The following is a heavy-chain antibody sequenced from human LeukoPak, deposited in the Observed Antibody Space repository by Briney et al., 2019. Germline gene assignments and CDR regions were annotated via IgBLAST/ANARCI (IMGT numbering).Heavy chain of an antibody. CDR3: AREGVARDGYNYFYFDY. D-gene: IGHD5-24*01. V-gene: IGHV3-7*03. J-gene: IGHJ4*02. Sequence: GGSLRLSCAASGFTFSSYWMSWVRRAPGKGLEWVANIKQDGSEKYYVDSVKGRFTISRDNAKNSLYLQMNSLRAEDTAVYYCAREGVARDGYNYFYFDYWGQGTLVTVSS. CDR1: GFTFSSYW. CDR2: IKQDGSEK.